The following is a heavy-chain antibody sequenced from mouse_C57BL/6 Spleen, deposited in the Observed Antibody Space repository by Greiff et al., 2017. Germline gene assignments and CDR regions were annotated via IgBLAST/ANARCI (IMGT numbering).Heavy chain of an antibody. CDR1: GFTFTDYY. Sequence: EVKLVESGGGLVQPGGSLSLSCAASGFTFTDYYMSWVRQPPGKALEWLGFIRNKANGYTTEYSASVKGRFTISRDNSQSILYLQMNALRAEDSATYYCARRYCSHWYFDVWGTGTTVTVSS. D-gene: IGHD2-12*01. CDR2: IRNKANGYTT. V-gene: IGHV7-3*01. CDR3: ARRYCSHWYFDV. J-gene: IGHJ1*03.